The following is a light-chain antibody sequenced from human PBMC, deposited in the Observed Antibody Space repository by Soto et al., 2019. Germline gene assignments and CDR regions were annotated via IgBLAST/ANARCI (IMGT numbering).Light chain of an antibody. CDR1: QSVSSN. Sequence: EIVMTQSPATLSVSPGERATLSCRASQSVSSNLAWYHQKPGQAPRLLIYGASTRATGIPARFSGSGSGTEFTLIISSLQSEDSAVYYCQQYNNWQDTFGQGTKLEIK. J-gene: IGKJ2*01. CDR3: QQYNNWQDT. CDR2: GAS. V-gene: IGKV3-15*01.